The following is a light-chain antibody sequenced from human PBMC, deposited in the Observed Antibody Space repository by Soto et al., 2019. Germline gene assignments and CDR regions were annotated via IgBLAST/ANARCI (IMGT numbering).Light chain of an antibody. CDR3: SSYAADNIYYV. CDR2: AVT. CDR1: SSDVFAYNF. V-gene: IGLV2-8*01. Sequence: QSALTQPPSASGSPGQSVTISCTGISSDVFAYNFVSWYQYHPGKAPKLMIDAVTKRPSGVPDRVSASKSGNTASLTVSGRQAEDEADDYCSSYAADNIYYVFGSGTKLTFL. J-gene: IGLJ1*01.